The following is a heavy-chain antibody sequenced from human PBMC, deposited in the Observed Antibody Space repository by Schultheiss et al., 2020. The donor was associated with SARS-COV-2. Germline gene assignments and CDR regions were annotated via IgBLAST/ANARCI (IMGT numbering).Heavy chain of an antibody. CDR2: IYNSGST. J-gene: IGHJ6*02. V-gene: IGHV4-59*12. CDR1: GGSFSGYY. Sequence: SETLSLTCAVYGGSFSGYYWSWIRQSPGKGLEWIGYIYNSGSTNYNPSLESRVTISVDTSKNQFSLKLSSVTAADTAVYYCARRRAIVVVVAATRGGMDVWGQGTTVTVSS. D-gene: IGHD2-15*01. CDR3: ARRRAIVVVVAATRGGMDV.